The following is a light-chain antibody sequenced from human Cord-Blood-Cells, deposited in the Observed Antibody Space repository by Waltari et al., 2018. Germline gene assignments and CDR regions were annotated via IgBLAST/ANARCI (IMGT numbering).Light chain of an antibody. CDR3: AAWDDSLSGRVV. CDR2: RNN. J-gene: IGLJ2*01. Sequence: QSVLPQPPSASGTPGQRVTISCSGSSSNIGRNYVYWYQQLPGTAPKLLIYRNNQRPSGVPDRFSGSKSGTSASLAISGLRSEDEADYYCAAWDDSLSGRVVFGGGTKLTVL. CDR1: SSNIGRNY. V-gene: IGLV1-47*01.